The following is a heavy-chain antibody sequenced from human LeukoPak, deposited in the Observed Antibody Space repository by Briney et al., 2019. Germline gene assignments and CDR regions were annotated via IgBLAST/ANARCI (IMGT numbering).Heavy chain of an antibody. CDR2: ISAYNGNT. D-gene: IGHD3-9*01. CDR3: AREWDYDILTGYRNWFDP. V-gene: IGHV1-18*01. Sequence: GASVTVSCKASGYTFTSYGISWVRQAPGQGLEWMGWISAYNGNTNYAQKLQGRVTMTTDTSTSTAYMELRSLRSDDTAVYYCAREWDYDILTGYRNWFDPWGQGTLVTVSS. J-gene: IGHJ5*02. CDR1: GYTFTSYG.